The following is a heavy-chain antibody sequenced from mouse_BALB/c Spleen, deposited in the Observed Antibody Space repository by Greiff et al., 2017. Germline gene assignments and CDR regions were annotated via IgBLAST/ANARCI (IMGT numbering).Heavy chain of an antibody. V-gene: IGHV1-69*01. D-gene: IGHD2-14*01. CDR2: IDTSDSYT. J-gene: IGHJ1*01. CDR1: GYTFTDYW. Sequence: QVQLQQPGAELVMPGASVKMSCKASGYTFTDYWMHWVKQRPGQGLEWIGAIDTSDSYTSYNQKFKGKATLTVDESSSTAYMQLSSLTSEDSAVYYCARKAGQGYYRNFDVWGAGTTVTVSS. CDR3: ARKAGQGYYRNFDV.